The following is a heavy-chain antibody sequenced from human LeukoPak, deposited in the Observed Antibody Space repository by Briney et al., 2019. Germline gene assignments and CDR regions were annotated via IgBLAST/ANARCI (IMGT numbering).Heavy chain of an antibody. V-gene: IGHV4-34*01. CDR3: ARALALFAYYYMDV. Sequence: PSETLSLTCAVYGGSFSGYYGSWIRQPPGKGLEWIGEINHSGSTNYNPSLKSRVTISVDTSKNQFSLKLSSVTAADTAVYYCARALALFAYYYMDVWGKGTTVTVSS. D-gene: IGHD3-10*02. J-gene: IGHJ6*03. CDR1: GGSFSGYY. CDR2: INHSGST.